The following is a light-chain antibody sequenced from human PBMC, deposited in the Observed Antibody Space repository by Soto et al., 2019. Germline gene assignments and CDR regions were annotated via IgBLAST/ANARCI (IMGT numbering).Light chain of an antibody. V-gene: IGLV2-14*01. CDR1: SSDIGDYNY. CDR3: SSYTSSTTNWV. Sequence: QSVLTQPASVSGSPGQSITISCTGTSSDIGDYNYVSWYQQHPGKAPKVMIYDVSNRPSGVSNRFSGSKSGNTASLTISGLQAEDEADYYCSSYTSSTTNWVFGGGTKLTVL. J-gene: IGLJ3*02. CDR2: DVS.